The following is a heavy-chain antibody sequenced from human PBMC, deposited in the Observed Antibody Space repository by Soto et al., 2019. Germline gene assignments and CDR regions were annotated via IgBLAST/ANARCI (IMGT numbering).Heavy chain of an antibody. J-gene: IGHJ4*02. Sequence: QVRLQESGPGLVKPSETLSLTCTVSGGSIRSYYWSWIRQPPGKGLEWIGNIYYSGSTNYNPSRKSRVTISVDTSKNQFSLKLSSVTAADTAVYYCTRVGGYYGDYPNFDYWGQGALVTVSS. CDR1: GGSIRSYY. CDR3: TRVGGYYGDYPNFDY. V-gene: IGHV4-59*01. D-gene: IGHD4-17*01. CDR2: IYYSGST.